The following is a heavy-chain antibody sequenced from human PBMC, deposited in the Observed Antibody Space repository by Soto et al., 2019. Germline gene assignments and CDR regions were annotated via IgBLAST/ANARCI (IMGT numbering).Heavy chain of an antibody. Sequence: EVQLMESGGGLVQPGGSLRLSCTASGFTFSSYAMNWIRQAPGKGLEWVSAISGSGGSTYYADSVKGRFTFSRDNSKNTLYLQMNSLRAEDTAVYFCAKEPFKYGSGSYYISWGQGTLVTVSS. J-gene: IGHJ4*02. V-gene: IGHV3-23*01. CDR2: ISGSGGST. CDR3: AKEPFKYGSGSYYIS. CDR1: GFTFSSYA. D-gene: IGHD3-10*01.